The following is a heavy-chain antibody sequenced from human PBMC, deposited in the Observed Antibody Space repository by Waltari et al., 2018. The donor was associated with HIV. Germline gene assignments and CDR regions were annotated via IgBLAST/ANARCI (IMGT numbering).Heavy chain of an antibody. CDR3: ARGNSGSFNNWFDP. D-gene: IGHD1-26*01. CDR1: GVSISSGSYY. CDR2: IYTSGST. J-gene: IGHJ5*02. Sequence: QVQLQESGPGLVKPSQTLSPTCTVSGVSISSGSYYWSWIRQPAGKGLEWIGRIYTSGSTNYNPSLKSRVTISVDTSKNQFSLKLSSVTAADTAVYYCARGNSGSFNNWFDPWGQGTLVTVSS. V-gene: IGHV4-61*02.